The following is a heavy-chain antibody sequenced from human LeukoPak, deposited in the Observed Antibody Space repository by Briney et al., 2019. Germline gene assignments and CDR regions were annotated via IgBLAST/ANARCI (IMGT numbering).Heavy chain of an antibody. D-gene: IGHD2-2*02. V-gene: IGHV3-23*01. CDR1: GFTFSSYA. CDR2: ISGSGGST. Sequence: GGSLRLSCAASGFTFSSYAMSWVRQAPGKGLKWVSAISGSGGSTYYADSVKGRFTISRDNSKNTLYLQMNSLRAEDTAVYYCAKAQIWTAAIWGLCDYWGQGILVTVSS. J-gene: IGHJ4*02. CDR3: AKAQIWTAAIWGLCDY.